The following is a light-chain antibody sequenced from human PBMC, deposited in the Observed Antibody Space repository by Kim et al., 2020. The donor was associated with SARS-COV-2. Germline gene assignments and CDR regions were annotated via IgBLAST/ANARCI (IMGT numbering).Light chain of an antibody. Sequence: SSELTQDPAVSVALGQTVRITCQGDSLRSYYASWYQQKPGQAPVLVIYGKNNRPSGIPDRFSGSSSGNTASLTITGAQAEDEADYYCNSRDSSGGGGFGTGTKVTVL. CDR1: SLRSYY. CDR2: GKN. J-gene: IGLJ1*01. CDR3: NSRDSSGGGG. V-gene: IGLV3-19*01.